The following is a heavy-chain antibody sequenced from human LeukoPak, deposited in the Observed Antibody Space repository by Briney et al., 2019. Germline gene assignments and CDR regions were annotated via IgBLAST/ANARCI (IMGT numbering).Heavy chain of an antibody. V-gene: IGHV3-30*04. D-gene: IGHD3-16*01. Sequence: GRSLRLSCAASGFTFDDYAMHWVRQAPGKGLEWVAVISYDESNKYYADSVKGRFTISRDNSKNTLYLQMNSLRAEDTAVYYCARLGYGHWGQGTLVIVSS. CDR3: ARLGYGH. CDR1: GFTFDDYA. CDR2: ISYDESNK. J-gene: IGHJ4*02.